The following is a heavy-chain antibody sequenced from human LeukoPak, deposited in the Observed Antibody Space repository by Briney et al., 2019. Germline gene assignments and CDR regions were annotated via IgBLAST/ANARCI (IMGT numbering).Heavy chain of an antibody. Sequence: GGSLRLSCAASGFTFSSYSMNWVRQAPGKGLEWVSYISSSSTIYYADSVKGRFTISRDNAKNSLYLQMNSLRAEDTAVYYCARDTGGSYYWGQGTLVTVSS. CDR3: ARDTGGSYY. J-gene: IGHJ4*02. CDR2: ISSSSTI. CDR1: GFTFSSYS. V-gene: IGHV3-48*04. D-gene: IGHD1-26*01.